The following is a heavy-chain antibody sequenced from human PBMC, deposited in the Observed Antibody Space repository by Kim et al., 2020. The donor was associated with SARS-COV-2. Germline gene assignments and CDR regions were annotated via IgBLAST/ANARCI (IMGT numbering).Heavy chain of an antibody. CDR2: ISYDGSNK. J-gene: IGHJ3*02. V-gene: IGHV3-30*04. D-gene: IGHD3-10*01. CDR1: GFTFSSYA. Sequence: GGSLRLSCAASGFTFSSYAMHWVRQAPGKGLEWVAVISYDGSNKYYADSVKGRFTISRDNSKNTLYLQMNSLRAEDTAVYYCARDRGVRGVIRGFAFDIWGQGTMVTVSS. CDR3: ARDRGVRGVIRGFAFDI.